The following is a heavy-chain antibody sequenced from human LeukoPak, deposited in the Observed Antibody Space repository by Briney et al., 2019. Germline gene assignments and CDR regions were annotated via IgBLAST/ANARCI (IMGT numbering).Heavy chain of an antibody. J-gene: IGHJ4*02. V-gene: IGHV1-24*01. CDR3: ATAVVPAARRDY. Sequence: ASVKVSCKVSGYTLTELSMHWVRQAPGKGREGMGGFDPEDGETIYAQKFQGRVTMTEDTSTDTAYMELSSLRSEDTAVYYCATAVVPAARRDYWGQGTLVTVSS. CDR1: GYTLTELS. CDR2: FDPEDGET. D-gene: IGHD2-2*01.